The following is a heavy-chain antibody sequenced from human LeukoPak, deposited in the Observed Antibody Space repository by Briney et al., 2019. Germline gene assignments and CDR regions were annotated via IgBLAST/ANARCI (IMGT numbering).Heavy chain of an antibody. CDR1: GGSFTGYY. CDR2: INQSGST. CDR3: AREHCSGGSCYSIYYYYYMDV. J-gene: IGHJ6*03. Sequence: SETLSLTCAVYGGSFTGYYWTWVRQSPGKGLEWIGEINQSGSTNYNLSLKSRVTMSVDTSKNQVSLKLSSVTAADTAVYYCAREHCSGGSCYSIYYYYYMDVWGKGTTVTVSS. V-gene: IGHV4-34*01. D-gene: IGHD2-15*01.